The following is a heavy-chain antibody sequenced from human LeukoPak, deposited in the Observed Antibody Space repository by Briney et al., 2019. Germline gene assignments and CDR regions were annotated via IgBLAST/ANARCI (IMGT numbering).Heavy chain of an antibody. J-gene: IGHJ4*02. CDR2: IHHTGTT. V-gene: IGHV4-39*01. CDR1: GGSISSDNYY. Sequence: SETLSLTCTVSGGSISSDNYYWSWIRQPPGKGLEWIGKIHHTGTTDYNPSPKSRVTISVDTSKNQFSLNVNSVTAADTAAYYCAKDTHLDYWGQGTLVTVSS. CDR3: AKDTHLDY.